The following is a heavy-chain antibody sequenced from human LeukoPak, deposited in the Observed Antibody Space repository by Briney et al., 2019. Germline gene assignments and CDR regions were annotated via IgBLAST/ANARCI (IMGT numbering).Heavy chain of an antibody. CDR1: GFTFSSYA. CDR3: AKDRTGIVGATAFDY. J-gene: IGHJ4*02. V-gene: IGHV3-23*01. D-gene: IGHD1-26*01. Sequence: PGGSLRLSCAASGFTFSSYAMSWVRQAPGKGLEWVSALSGGGGNTNYADTVKGRFTISRDNSKHTLYLQMNSLRAEDTAVYYCAKDRTGIVGATAFDYWGQGTLVTVSS. CDR2: LSGGGGNT.